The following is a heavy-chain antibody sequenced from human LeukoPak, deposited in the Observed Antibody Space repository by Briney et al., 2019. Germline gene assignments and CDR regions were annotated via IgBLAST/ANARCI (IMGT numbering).Heavy chain of an antibody. J-gene: IGHJ4*02. Sequence: SETLSLTCAVYGGSFSGYYWSWIRQPPGKGLEWIGEINHSGSTNYNPSLKSRVTISVDTSKNQFSLKLSSVTAADTAVYYCARGRAYYYDSSGYYVRIKEYYFDYWGQGTLVTVSS. CDR3: ARGRAYYYDSSGYYVRIKEYYFDY. V-gene: IGHV4-34*01. CDR2: INHSGST. D-gene: IGHD3-22*01. CDR1: GGSFSGYY.